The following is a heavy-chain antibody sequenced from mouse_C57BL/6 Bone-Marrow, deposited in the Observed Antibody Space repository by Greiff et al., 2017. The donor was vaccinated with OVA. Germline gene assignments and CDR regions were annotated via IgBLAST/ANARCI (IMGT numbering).Heavy chain of an antibody. V-gene: IGHV1-78*01. Sequence: VKLQQSDAELVKPGASVKISCKVSGYTFTDHTIHWMKQRPEQGLEWIGYIYPRDGSTKYNEKFKGKATLTADKSSSSAYMQLNSLTSEDSNGYFCTRNPYYDYDEGYYSMDDWGQGTSVTVSS. J-gene: IGHJ4*01. CDR1: GYTFTDHT. D-gene: IGHD2-4*01. CDR3: TRNPYYDYDEGYYSMDD. CDR2: IYPRDGST.